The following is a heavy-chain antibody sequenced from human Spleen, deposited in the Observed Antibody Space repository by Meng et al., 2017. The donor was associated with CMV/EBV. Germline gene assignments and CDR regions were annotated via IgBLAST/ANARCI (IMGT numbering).Heavy chain of an antibody. J-gene: IGHJ2*01. CDR1: GGSFSGYY. CDR3: ARGPFDL. V-gene: IGHV4-34*01. CDR2: INHSGST. Sequence: QVQPQQVGAGLLNPAETLALTCAVYGGSFSGYYWSWIRQPPGKGLEWIGEINHSGSTNYNPSLKSRVTISVDTSKNQFSLKLSSVTAADTAVYYCARGPFDLWGRGTLVTFSS.